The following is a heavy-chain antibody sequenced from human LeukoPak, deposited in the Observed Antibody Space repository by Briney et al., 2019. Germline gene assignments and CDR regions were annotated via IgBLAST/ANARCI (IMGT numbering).Heavy chain of an antibody. CDR2: IRYDGSNK. CDR3: VPRLFDP. CDR1: GFTFSSYG. J-gene: IGHJ5*02. V-gene: IGHV3-30*02. Sequence: GGSLRLSCAASGFTFSSYGMHWVRQAPGKGLEWVAFIRYDGSNKYYADSVKGRFTISRDNSKNTLYLQMNNLREEDTAVYYCVPRLFDPWGQGTLVTVSS.